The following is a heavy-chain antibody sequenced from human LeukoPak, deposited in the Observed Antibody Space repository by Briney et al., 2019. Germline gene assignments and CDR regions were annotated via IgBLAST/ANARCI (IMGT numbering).Heavy chain of an antibody. Sequence: PGRSLRLSCAASGFTFSSYGMHWVRQAPGKGLEWVAVISYDGSNKYYADSVKGRFTISRDNSKNTLYLQMNSLRAEDTAVYYCAKGATVVPAAHHTGYYYYGMDVWGQGTTVTVSS. D-gene: IGHD2-2*01. CDR1: GFTFSSYG. CDR3: AKGATVVPAAHHTGYYYYGMDV. CDR2: ISYDGSNK. J-gene: IGHJ6*02. V-gene: IGHV3-30*18.